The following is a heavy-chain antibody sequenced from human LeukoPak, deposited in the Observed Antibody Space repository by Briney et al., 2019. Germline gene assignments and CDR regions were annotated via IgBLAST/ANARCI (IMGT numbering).Heavy chain of an antibody. CDR2: ISWNSGSI. J-gene: IGHJ4*02. CDR1: GFTFDDYA. D-gene: IGHD6-19*01. CDR3: AKDGYSSGWLDY. Sequence: GGSLRLSCAASGFTFDDYAMHWVRQAPGKGLEWVSGISWNSGSIGYADSVKGRFTISRDNAKNSLYLQMNGLRAEDTALYYCAKDGYSSGWLDYWGQGTLVTVSS. V-gene: IGHV3-9*01.